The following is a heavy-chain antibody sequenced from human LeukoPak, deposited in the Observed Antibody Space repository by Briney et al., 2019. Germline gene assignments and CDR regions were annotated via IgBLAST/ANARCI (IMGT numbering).Heavy chain of an antibody. CDR3: ARGPPRGKYYYMDV. V-gene: IGHV3-13*01. CDR1: GFTFSSFD. Sequence: GGSLRLSCAASGFTFSSFDMHWVRQPTGQGLKWVSTIGTASDTYYPGSVEGRFTLSRDNAKNSLYLQMNSLTAGDTAVYYCARGPPRGKYYYMDVWGKGTTVTVSS. CDR2: IGTASDT. D-gene: IGHD1-1*01. J-gene: IGHJ6*03.